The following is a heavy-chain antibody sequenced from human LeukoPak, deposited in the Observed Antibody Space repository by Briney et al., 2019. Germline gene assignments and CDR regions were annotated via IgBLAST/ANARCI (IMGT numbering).Heavy chain of an antibody. CDR3: ARLKVGTTHPDY. V-gene: IGHV4-59*01. CDR1: GDSISSFY. J-gene: IGHJ4*02. D-gene: IGHD1-26*01. Sequence: SETLSLTCSVSGDSISSFYWSWIRQPPGKGLEWIGYISSSGSTDYNPSLRSRVTMSGDTPKNQLSLKLTSVTAADTAVYYCARLKVGTTHPDYWGQGTLVTVSS. CDR2: ISSSGST.